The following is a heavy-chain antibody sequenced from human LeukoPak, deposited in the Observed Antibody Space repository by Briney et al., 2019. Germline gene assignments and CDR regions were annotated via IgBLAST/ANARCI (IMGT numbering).Heavy chain of an antibody. J-gene: IGHJ5*02. D-gene: IGHD6-13*01. CDR2: IYYSGST. CDR1: GGSISSYY. Sequence: SETLSLTCTVSGGSISSYYWSWIRQPPGKGLEWIGYIYYSGSTNYNPSLKSRVTISVDTSKNQFSLKLSSVTAADPAVYYCARVDSSWFDPWGQGTLVTVSS. CDR3: ARVDSSWFDP. V-gene: IGHV4-59*01.